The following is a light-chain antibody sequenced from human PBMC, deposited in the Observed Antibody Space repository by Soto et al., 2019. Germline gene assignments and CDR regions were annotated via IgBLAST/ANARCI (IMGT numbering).Light chain of an antibody. CDR3: QQRDNRPYT. CDR1: QSVSTY. Sequence: EIVLTQSPATLSLSPGERATLSCRASQSVSTYVAWYQQKPGQAPRLVLYHASNRGTGIPARFSGSGSETDFTLTISSLEPEDFAVYYCQQRDNRPYTFGQGTRLEI. CDR2: HAS. V-gene: IGKV3-11*01. J-gene: IGKJ2*01.